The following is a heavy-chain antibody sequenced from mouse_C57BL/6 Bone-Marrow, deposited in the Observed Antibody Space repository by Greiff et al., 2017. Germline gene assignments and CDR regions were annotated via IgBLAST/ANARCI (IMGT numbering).Heavy chain of an antibody. CDR2: IYPRSGNT. J-gene: IGHJ1*03. CDR1: GYTFTSYG. Sequence: QVQLQQSGAELARPGASVKLSCKASGYTFTSYGISWVKQTTGQGLEWIGEIYPRSGNTYYNEKFKGKATLTADKSSSTAYMELRSLTSEDSAVYFCARYGGQLRLRYFDVWGTGTTVTVSS. D-gene: IGHD3-2*02. V-gene: IGHV1-81*01. CDR3: ARYGGQLRLRYFDV.